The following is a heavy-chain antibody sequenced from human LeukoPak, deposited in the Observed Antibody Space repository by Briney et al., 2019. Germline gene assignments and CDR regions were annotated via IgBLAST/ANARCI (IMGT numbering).Heavy chain of an antibody. D-gene: IGHD1-26*01. J-gene: IGHJ4*02. V-gene: IGHV3-23*01. CDR3: AKDPYRGSYYDY. CDR1: GFTFSSYA. Sequence: GGSLRLSCAASGFTFSSYAMSWVRQAPGKGLEWVSAISGSGGNTYYADSVKGRFTISRDNSKNTLYLQMNSLRAEDTAVYYCAKDPYRGSYYDYWGQGTLVTVSS. CDR2: ISGSGGNT.